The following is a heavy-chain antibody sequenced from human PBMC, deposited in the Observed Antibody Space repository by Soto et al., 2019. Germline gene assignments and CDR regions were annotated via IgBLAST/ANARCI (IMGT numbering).Heavy chain of an antibody. CDR3: AKDQKPLGDYYYYGMDV. CDR1: GFTFSSYG. V-gene: IGHV3-30*18. Sequence: GGSLRLSCAASGFTFSSYGMHWVRQAPGKGLEWVAVISYDGSNKYYADSVKGRFTISRDNSKNTLYLQMNSLRAEDTAVYYCAKDQKPLGDYYYYGMDVWGQGTTVTVSS. CDR2: ISYDGSNK. J-gene: IGHJ6*02.